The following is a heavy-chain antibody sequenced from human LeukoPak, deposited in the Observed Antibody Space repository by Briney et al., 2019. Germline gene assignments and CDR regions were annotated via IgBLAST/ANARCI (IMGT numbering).Heavy chain of an antibody. Sequence: GGSLRLSCAASGFTFSSYWMHWVRQAPGKGLVWVSRINSDGSSTSYADSVKGRFTISRDNAKNTLYLQMNSLRAEDTAVYYCARAGGNDAFDIWGQGTMVTVSS. J-gene: IGHJ3*02. CDR1: GFTFSSYW. CDR3: ARAGGNDAFDI. V-gene: IGHV3-74*01. CDR2: INSDGSST.